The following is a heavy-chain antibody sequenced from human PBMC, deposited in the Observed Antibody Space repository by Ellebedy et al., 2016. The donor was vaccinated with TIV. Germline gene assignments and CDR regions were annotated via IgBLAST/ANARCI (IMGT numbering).Heavy chain of an antibody. V-gene: IGHV3-11*01. D-gene: IGHD2-2*01. Sequence: GESLKISCAASGFSFSDHYMTWIRQAPGKGLECLSYISGDGYNSYYADSAKGRFTISRDNAKNSLYLQMSSLRAEDTAVYYCARVKGYCSTASCLYFDYWGQGTLVTVSS. CDR2: ISGDGYNS. CDR1: GFSFSDHY. J-gene: IGHJ4*02. CDR3: ARVKGYCSTASCLYFDY.